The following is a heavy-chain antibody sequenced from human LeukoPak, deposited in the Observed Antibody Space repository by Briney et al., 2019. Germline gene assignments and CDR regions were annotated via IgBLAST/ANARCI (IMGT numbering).Heavy chain of an antibody. Sequence: GGSLRLSCAASGFTVSSSNYMNWVRQAPGKGLEWVSGIYTGGTTYYTDSVKGRFTISRDNPNNTLYLQMHSLRAEDTAVYYCAREISRFGIWGQGTLVTVSS. CDR2: IYTGGTT. CDR1: GFTVSSSNY. CDR3: AREISRFGI. V-gene: IGHV3-66*01. D-gene: IGHD3-16*01. J-gene: IGHJ4*02.